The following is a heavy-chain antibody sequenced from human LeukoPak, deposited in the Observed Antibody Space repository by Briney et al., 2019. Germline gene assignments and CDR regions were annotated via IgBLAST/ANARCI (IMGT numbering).Heavy chain of an antibody. J-gene: IGHJ4*02. CDR1: GASFNSDDQY. CDR2: IHPSGML. Sequence: NPSETLSLTCTVSGASFNSDDQYWNWIRQSPGKGLEWIGSIHPSGMLYNNPSLESRVTMSRDTSKNQFSLNLNSVTAADTAVYFCSRGLDSRKLGYWGQGILVTASS. D-gene: IGHD3-22*01. V-gene: IGHV4-31*03. CDR3: SRGLDSRKLGY.